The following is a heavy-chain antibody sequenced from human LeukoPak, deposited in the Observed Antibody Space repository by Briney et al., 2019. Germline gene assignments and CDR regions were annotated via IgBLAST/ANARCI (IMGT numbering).Heavy chain of an antibody. J-gene: IGHJ3*02. Sequence: GGSLRLSCAASGFTVSSNYMSWVRQAPGKGLEWVSSISSSSSYIYYADSVKGRFTISRDNAKNSLYLQMNSLRAEDTAVYYCAREPTYYYDSSGYYSAFDIWGQGTMVTVSS. CDR1: GFTVSSNY. CDR3: AREPTYYYDSSGYYSAFDI. D-gene: IGHD3-22*01. CDR2: ISSSSSYI. V-gene: IGHV3-21*01.